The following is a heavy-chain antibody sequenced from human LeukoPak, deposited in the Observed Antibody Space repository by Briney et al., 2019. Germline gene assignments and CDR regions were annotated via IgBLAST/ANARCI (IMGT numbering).Heavy chain of an antibody. Sequence: GGSLRLSCAASGFTFSSYGMHWVPQARGKGLEWVAFTRYDESNKYHADSVKGRLTISRDNSKHTLYLQKNSLRAEDTAAYYCAKAPMWTTLTTYGWFDSWGQGTLVTVSS. D-gene: IGHD4-11*01. CDR1: GFTFSSYG. CDR2: TRYDESNK. J-gene: IGHJ5*01. CDR3: AKAPMWTTLTTYGWFDS. V-gene: IGHV3-30*02.